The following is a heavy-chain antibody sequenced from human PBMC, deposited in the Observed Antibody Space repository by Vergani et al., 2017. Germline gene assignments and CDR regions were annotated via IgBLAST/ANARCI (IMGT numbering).Heavy chain of an antibody. CDR3: AGLYGGDRSGSKYFDY. CDR2: IHPADSDT. D-gene: IGHD6-25*01. V-gene: IGHV5-51*01. CDR1: GYSFTNYW. J-gene: IGHJ4*02. Sequence: EVQLVQSGAEVKKPGESLKISCQISGYSFTNYWIGWVRQMPGKGLEWMGIIHPADSDTRDSPSFQGQVTISVDKSISTAYLQRSSLWASDSAMYYCAGLYGGDRSGSKYFDYWGQGTLVTVSS.